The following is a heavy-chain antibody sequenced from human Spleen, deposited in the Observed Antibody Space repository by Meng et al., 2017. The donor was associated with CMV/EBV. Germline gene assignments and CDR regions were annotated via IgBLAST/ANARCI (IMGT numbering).Heavy chain of an antibody. Sequence: TSGVGVGWIRQPQGKALEWLALIYWNDDKRYSPSLKSRLTITKDTSKNQVVLTMTNMDPVDTATYYCAHTKRITIFGVVSKREDWFDPWGQGTLVTVSS. CDR2: IYWNDDK. V-gene: IGHV2-5*01. CDR3: AHTKRITIFGVVSKREDWFDP. CDR1: TSGVG. D-gene: IGHD3-3*01. J-gene: IGHJ5*02.